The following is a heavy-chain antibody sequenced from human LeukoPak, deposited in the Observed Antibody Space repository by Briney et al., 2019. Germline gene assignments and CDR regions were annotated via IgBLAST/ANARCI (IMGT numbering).Heavy chain of an antibody. CDR2: IRSKGYGGTT. D-gene: IGHD6-6*01. CDR3: TKGRSSDY. V-gene: IGHV3-49*04. CDR1: GFSFSDYP. Sequence: PGGPLRLSCTTSGFSFSDYPMNWVRQAPGKGLEWVGFIRSKGYGGTTEYAASVKGRFTISRDESKSIAYLQMNSLKIEDTAFYYCTKGRSSDYWGQGTLVTVSS. J-gene: IGHJ4*02.